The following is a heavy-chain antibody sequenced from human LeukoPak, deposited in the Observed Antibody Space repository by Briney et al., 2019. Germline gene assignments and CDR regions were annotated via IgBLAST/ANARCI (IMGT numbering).Heavy chain of an antibody. D-gene: IGHD3-10*01. Sequence: AASVKVSCKASGGTFSSYAISWVRQAPGQGLEWMGGIIPIFGTANYAQKFQGRVTITTDESTSTAYMELSSLRSEDTAVYYCASGAGSGSYNHWFDPWGQGTLVTVSS. CDR1: GGTFSSYA. V-gene: IGHV1-69*05. J-gene: IGHJ5*02. CDR3: ASGAGSGSYNHWFDP. CDR2: IIPIFGTA.